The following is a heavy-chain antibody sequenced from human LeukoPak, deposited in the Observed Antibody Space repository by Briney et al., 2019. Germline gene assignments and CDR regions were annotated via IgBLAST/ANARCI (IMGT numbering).Heavy chain of an antibody. J-gene: IGHJ4*02. V-gene: IGHV1-18*01. CDR2: ISAYNGNT. Sequence: ASVKVSCKASGYTFTSYGISWVRQAPGQGLEWMGWISAYNGNTNYAQKLQGRVTMTTDTSTSTAYMELRSLRSDDAAVYYCARDWGPYYDILTGYPYYFDYWGQGTLVTVSS. CDR3: ARDWGPYYDILTGYPYYFDY. CDR1: GYTFTSYG. D-gene: IGHD3-9*01.